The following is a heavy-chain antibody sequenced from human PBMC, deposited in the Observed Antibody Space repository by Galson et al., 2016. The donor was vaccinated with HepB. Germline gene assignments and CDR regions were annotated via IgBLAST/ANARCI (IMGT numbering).Heavy chain of an antibody. Sequence: TLSLTCTVTGGSIRTESYYWSWVRQPAGKGLEWIGRIYSSGSANYNTSLKSRVTMSVDTSKNQFSLKLRSVTVADTAVYYCARVGQWTSPGLFDPWGQGTLVIVSS. CDR3: ARVGQWTSPGLFDP. D-gene: IGHD6-19*01. J-gene: IGHJ5*02. CDR1: GGSIRTESYY. CDR2: IYSSGSA. V-gene: IGHV4-61*02.